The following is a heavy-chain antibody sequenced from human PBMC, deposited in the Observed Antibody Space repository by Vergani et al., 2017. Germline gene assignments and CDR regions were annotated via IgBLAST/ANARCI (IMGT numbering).Heavy chain of an antibody. D-gene: IGHD2-2*01. V-gene: IGHV4-59*01. Sequence: QVQLQESGPGLVKPSETLSLTCTVSGGSISRYYWSWIRQPPGKGLEWIGYIYYSGSTHYNPSLKSRVTISVDTSKNQFSLKLSSVTAADTAVYYCARVGPVVPAAMDYDAFDIWGQGTMVTVSS. CDR1: GGSISRYY. J-gene: IGHJ3*02. CDR2: IYYSGST. CDR3: ARVGPVVPAAMDYDAFDI.